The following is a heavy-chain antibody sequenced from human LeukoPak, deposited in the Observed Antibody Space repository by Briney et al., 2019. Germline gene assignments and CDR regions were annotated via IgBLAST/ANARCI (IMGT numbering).Heavy chain of an antibody. D-gene: IGHD3-22*01. Sequence: GRSLRLSCAASGFTFDDYAMHWVRQAPGKGLEWVSGISWNSGSIGYADSVKGRFTISRDDAKNSLYLQMNSLRAEDTALYYCAKDRGSGYDSSGYDYWSQGTLVTVSS. CDR3: AKDRGSGYDSSGYDY. CDR2: ISWNSGSI. V-gene: IGHV3-9*01. CDR1: GFTFDDYA. J-gene: IGHJ4*02.